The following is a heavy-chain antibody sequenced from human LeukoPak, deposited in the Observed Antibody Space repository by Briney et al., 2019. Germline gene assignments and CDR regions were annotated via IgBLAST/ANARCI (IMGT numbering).Heavy chain of an antibody. V-gene: IGHV1-69*05. CDR2: IIPIFGTA. D-gene: IGHD3-22*01. CDR3: ASGYYDSSGYYYYDY. CDR1: GGTFSSYA. Sequence: SVKVSCKASGGTFSSYAISWVRQAPGQGLEWMGRIIPIFGTANYAQKFQGRVTITTDESTSTAYMELSSLRSEDTAVYYCASGYYDSSGYYYYDYWGQGTLVTVSS. J-gene: IGHJ4*02.